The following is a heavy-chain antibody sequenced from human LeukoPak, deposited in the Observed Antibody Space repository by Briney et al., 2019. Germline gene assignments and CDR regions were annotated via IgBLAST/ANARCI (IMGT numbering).Heavy chain of an antibody. V-gene: IGHV4-59*02. CDR2: IYHSGST. CDR1: GGSVSSHY. J-gene: IGHJ4*02. Sequence: SETLSLTCTVSGGSVSSHYWSWIRQPPGKGLEWIGYIYHSGSTNYNPSLKSRVTISVDTSKNQFSLKLSSVTAADTAVYYCARENTPMLRGVYFDYWGQGTLVTVSS. D-gene: IGHD5-18*01. CDR3: ARENTPMLRGVYFDY.